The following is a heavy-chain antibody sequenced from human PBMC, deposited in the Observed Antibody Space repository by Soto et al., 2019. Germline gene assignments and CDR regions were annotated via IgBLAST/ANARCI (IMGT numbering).Heavy chain of an antibody. J-gene: IGHJ5*02. V-gene: IGHV4-4*02. Sequence: PSETLSLTCAVSSDSISSRNWCSWVRQSPGRGLEWIGEIYYSGTTNHNPSLKSRVTISVDKSQNQFSLKLSSVTAADTAVYYCARGRVGATNWNWFDPWGQGTLVTVSS. CDR1: SDSISSRNW. CDR2: IYYSGTT. CDR3: ARGRVGATNWNWFDP. D-gene: IGHD1-26*01.